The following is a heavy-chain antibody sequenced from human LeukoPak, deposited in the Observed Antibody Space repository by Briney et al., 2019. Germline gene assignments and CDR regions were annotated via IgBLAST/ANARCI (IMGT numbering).Heavy chain of an antibody. V-gene: IGHV3-30*04. D-gene: IGHD3-22*01. CDR3: ASVPYSYYYESSGYFDY. J-gene: IGHJ4*02. CDR2: ISFDGRYK. Sequence: PGRSLRLSCAASGFTFSSFAMHWVRQAPGKGLEWVAVISFDGRYKYYADSVKGRFTISRDNSKNTLFLQMNSLRAEDTAVFYCASVPYSYYYESSGYFDYWGQGTLVTVSS. CDR1: GFTFSSFA.